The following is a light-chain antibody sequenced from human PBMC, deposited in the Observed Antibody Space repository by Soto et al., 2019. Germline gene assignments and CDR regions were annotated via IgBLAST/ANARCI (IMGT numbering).Light chain of an antibody. Sequence: IQITQSPSTLSASVGDRVTITCRASQAISKYLAWYQQKPGKVPKLLIYAASTLQSGVPSRFSGSGSGTDFTLTISSLQPEDVATYSCQKYNSAPRTFGQGTK. CDR1: QAISKY. CDR2: AAS. V-gene: IGKV1-27*01. J-gene: IGKJ1*01. CDR3: QKYNSAPRT.